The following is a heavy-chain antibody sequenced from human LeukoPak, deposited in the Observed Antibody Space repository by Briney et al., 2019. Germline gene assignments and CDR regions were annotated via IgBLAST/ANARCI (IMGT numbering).Heavy chain of an antibody. J-gene: IGHJ5*02. V-gene: IGHV4-34*01. D-gene: IGHD5-18*01. CDR3: ARPGYGYGWRGALGWFDP. Sequence: PSETLSLTCAVYGGSFSGYYWSWIRQPPGKGLEWIGEINHSGSTNYNPSLKSRVTISVDTSKNQFSLKLSSVTAADTAVYYCARPGYGYGWRGALGWFDPWGQGTLVTVSS. CDR1: GGSFSGYY. CDR2: INHSGST.